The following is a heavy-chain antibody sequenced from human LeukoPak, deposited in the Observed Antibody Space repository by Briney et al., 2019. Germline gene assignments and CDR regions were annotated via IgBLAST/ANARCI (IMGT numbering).Heavy chain of an antibody. V-gene: IGHV5-51*01. Sequence: GESLKISCKGSGYSFTSYWIGWVRQMPGKGLEWVGIIYPGDSDTRYSPSFQGQVTISADKSISTAYLQWSSLKASDTAMYYCAREYYYDSSGYYGLDYWGQGTLVTVSS. J-gene: IGHJ4*02. D-gene: IGHD3-22*01. CDR1: GYSFTSYW. CDR3: AREYYYDSSGYYGLDY. CDR2: IYPGDSDT.